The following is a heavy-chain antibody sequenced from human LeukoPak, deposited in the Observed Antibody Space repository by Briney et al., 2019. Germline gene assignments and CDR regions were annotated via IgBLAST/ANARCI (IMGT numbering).Heavy chain of an antibody. CDR1: GFTFDDYG. J-gene: IGHJ6*03. V-gene: IGHV3-20*04. D-gene: IGHD2-2*01. CDR2: INWNGGST. CDR3: AREKEGYCSRTSCYLDYYYYYMDV. Sequence: PGGSLRLSCAASGFTFDDYGMSWVRQAPGKGLEWVSGINWNGGSTVYADSVKGRFTISRDNAKNSLYLQMNSLRAEDTAVYYCAREKEGYCSRTSCYLDYYYYYMDVWGKGTTVTISS.